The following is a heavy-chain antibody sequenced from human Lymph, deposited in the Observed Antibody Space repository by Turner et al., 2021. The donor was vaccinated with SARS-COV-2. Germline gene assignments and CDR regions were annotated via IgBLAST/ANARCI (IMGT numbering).Heavy chain of an antibody. CDR1: GFTFCSYG. D-gene: IGHD3-10*01. CDR2: ISYDGGNK. CDR3: AREMGSGSDY. Sequence: QVQLVESGGGVVQPGRSLILSCTAPGFTFCSYGMHWVRQAPGKGLEWVSLISYDGGNKYYADSVKGRFTISRDNSKNTLYLQMNSLRTEDTAVYYCAREMGSGSDYWGQGTLVTVSS. V-gene: IGHV3-30*04. J-gene: IGHJ4*02.